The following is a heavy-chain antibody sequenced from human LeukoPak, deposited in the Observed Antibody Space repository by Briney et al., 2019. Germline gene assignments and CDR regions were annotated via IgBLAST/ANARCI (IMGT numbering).Heavy chain of an antibody. D-gene: IGHD2-2*01. V-gene: IGHV3-21*01. J-gene: IGHJ3*02. CDR1: GSTFRSYS. CDR2: ISSDSNYI. Sequence: GGSLRLSCAASGSTFRSYSMSWVRQAPEKGLEWVSSISSDSNYIFYADSVQGRFTISRDNAENSLFLQMNSLRAEDTAVYYCASRYCTSTNCYAFDIWGQGTMVTVSS. CDR3: ASRYCTSTNCYAFDI.